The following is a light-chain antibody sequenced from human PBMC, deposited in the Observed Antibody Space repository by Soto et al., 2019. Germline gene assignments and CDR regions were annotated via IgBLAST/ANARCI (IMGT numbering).Light chain of an antibody. CDR1: SSDVGGYNY. V-gene: IGLV2-14*01. CDR3: SSYTSSRTRV. J-gene: IGLJ2*01. Sequence: QSALTQPASVSGSPGQSITISCTGTSSDVGGYNYVSWYQQHPGKAPKLMIYDVSNRPSGVSNRFSGSKSGNTASLTISGLQAEDECDYYCSSYTSSRTRVVGGGTKLTVL. CDR2: DVS.